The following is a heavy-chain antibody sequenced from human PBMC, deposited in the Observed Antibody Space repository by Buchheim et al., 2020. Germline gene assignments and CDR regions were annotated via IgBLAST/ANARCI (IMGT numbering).Heavy chain of an antibody. J-gene: IGHJ4*02. Sequence: QVQLQESGPGLVKPSETLSLTCTVSGGSISSYYWSWIRQSPGKGLEWIGYIYSSGSTTYNPSLKSRVTISVDTYKNQFSLNLRSVTAADTAVYYCARDQYTNGWEVFDYWSQGTL. CDR3: ARDQYTNGWEVFDY. CDR2: IYSSGST. D-gene: IGHD6-19*01. V-gene: IGHV4-59*01. CDR1: GGSISSYY.